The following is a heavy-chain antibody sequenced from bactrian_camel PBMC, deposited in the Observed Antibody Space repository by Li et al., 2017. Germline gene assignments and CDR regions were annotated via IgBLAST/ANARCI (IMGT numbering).Heavy chain of an antibody. CDR2: LTSDSGTT. Sequence: VQLVESGGGSVEAGESLTLSCSASGNAVSRHCMGWFRQAPGKGLEWVSGLTSDSGTTYYTDSVKGRFTISRDNTKNMLYLQMNNLKSEDTALYYCARFVVDWGQGTQVTVS. CDR1: GNAVSRHC. J-gene: IGHJ4*01. V-gene: IGHV3S1*01. CDR3: ARFVVD.